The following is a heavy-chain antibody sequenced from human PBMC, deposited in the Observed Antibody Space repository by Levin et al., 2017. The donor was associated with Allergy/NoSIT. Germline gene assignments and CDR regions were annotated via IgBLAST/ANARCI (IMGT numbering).Heavy chain of an antibody. CDR2: TYYRSQWSS. V-gene: IGHV6-1*01. J-gene: IGHJ5*02. Sequence: SCAISGDTISDNNAAWNWIRQSPSRGLEWLGRTYYRSQWSSDYAVSVKSRITINPDTSKNQFSLKLNSVSPGDTAVYYCARGNSRWFAPWGQGTLVTVSS. CDR3: ARGNSRWFAP. CDR1: GDTISDNNAA.